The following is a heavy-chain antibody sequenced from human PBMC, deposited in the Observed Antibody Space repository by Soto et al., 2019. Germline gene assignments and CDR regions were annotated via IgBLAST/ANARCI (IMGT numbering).Heavy chain of an antibody. J-gene: IGHJ2*01. CDR2: LNIAGTI. CDR3: ARDRDEYTSSWFWYFSH. D-gene: IGHD6-13*01. Sequence: SETLSLTCSVSGASSSSFNWNWVRQPAGKGPEWVGRLNIAGTINYNPSLKSRITMSMDTSKNQISLHLRSVTAADTAIYYCARDRDEYTSSWFWYFSHWGHGTLVTVSS. CDR1: GASSSSFN. V-gene: IGHV4-4*07.